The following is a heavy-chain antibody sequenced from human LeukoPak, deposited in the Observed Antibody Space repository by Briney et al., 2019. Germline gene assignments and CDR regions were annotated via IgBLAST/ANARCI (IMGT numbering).Heavy chain of an antibody. CDR1: GGTFSSYA. CDR3: ARGISGGKFRGTPKFDY. V-gene: IGHV1-69*13. CDR2: IIPIFGTA. Sequence: ASVKVSCKASGGTFSSYAISWVRQAPGQGLEWMGGIIPIFGTANYAQKFQGRVTITADESTSTAYMEPSSLRSEDTAVYYCARGISGGKFRGTPKFDYWGQGTLVTVSS. J-gene: IGHJ4*02. D-gene: IGHD3-10*01.